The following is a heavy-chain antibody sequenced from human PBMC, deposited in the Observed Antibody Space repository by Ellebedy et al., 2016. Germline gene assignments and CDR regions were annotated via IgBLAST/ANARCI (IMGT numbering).Heavy chain of an antibody. J-gene: IGHJ4*02. CDR3: RQGHYADL. CDR1: GFPFSTFF. Sequence: GGSLRLSXAASGFPFSTFFMSWVRQAPGKGLEWVSIISGDGDDRHFADSVKGRFTISRDNSKHTVYLRMSNLRAEDTAVYYCRQGHYADLWGQGTLVTVSS. CDR2: ISGDGDDR. D-gene: IGHD4-17*01. V-gene: IGHV3-23*01.